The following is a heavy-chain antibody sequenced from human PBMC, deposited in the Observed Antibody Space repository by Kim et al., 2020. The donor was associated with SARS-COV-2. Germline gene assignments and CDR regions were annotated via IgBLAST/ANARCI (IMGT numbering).Heavy chain of an antibody. CDR2: IRSKANSYAT. CDR3: TRHATIVVVTDNDAFDI. Sequence: GGSLRLSCAASGFTFSGSAMHWVRQASGKGLEWVGRIRSKANSYATAYAASVKGRFTISRDDSKNTAYLQMNSLKTEDTAVYYCTRHATIVVVTDNDAFDIWGQGTMVTVSS. CDR1: GFTFSGSA. V-gene: IGHV3-73*01. D-gene: IGHD2-21*02. J-gene: IGHJ3*02.